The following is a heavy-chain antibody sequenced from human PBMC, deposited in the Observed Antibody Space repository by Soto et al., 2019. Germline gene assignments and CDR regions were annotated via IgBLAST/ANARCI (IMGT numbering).Heavy chain of an antibody. CDR1: GYTLIMYY. CDR2: INPSGGST. D-gene: IGHD3-22*01. V-gene: IGHV1-46*01. J-gene: IGHJ4*02. CDR3: ARSPYSSGYYYAIDY. Sequence: ASVKVSCKASGYTLIMYYIHWMRQAPGQGLEWMGLINPSGGSTTYAQKFQGRVTMTRDTSTSTVYMDLSSLRSEDTAVYYCARSPYSSGYYYAIDYWGQGTQVT.